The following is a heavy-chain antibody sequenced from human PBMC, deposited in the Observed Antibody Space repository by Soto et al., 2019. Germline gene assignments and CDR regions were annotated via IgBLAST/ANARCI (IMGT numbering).Heavy chain of an antibody. D-gene: IGHD6-13*01. Sequence: SETLSLTCTVSGGSISSGDYYWSWIRQPPGKGLEWIGYIYYSGSTYYNPSLKSRVTISVDTSKNQFSLKLSSVTAADTAVYYCARVGEAAAGRFGYWGQGTLVTVSS. V-gene: IGHV4-30-4*01. CDR3: ARVGEAAAGRFGY. CDR2: IYYSGST. CDR1: GGSISSGDYY. J-gene: IGHJ4*02.